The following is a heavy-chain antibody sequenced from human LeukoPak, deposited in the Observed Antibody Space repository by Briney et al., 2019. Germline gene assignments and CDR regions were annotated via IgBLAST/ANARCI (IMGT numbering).Heavy chain of an antibody. V-gene: IGHV4-34*01. Sequence: SETLSLTCAVYGGSFSDYYWSWIRQPPGKGLEWIGEINHSGSTNYNPSLKSRVTISVDTSKNQFSLKLTSVTAADTAVYYCARERPLVVVPDATTLHVLDLDGWGQGTLVTVSS. CDR2: INHSGST. D-gene: IGHD2-2*01. J-gene: IGHJ4*02. CDR1: GGSFSDYY. CDR3: ARERPLVVVPDATTLHVLDLDG.